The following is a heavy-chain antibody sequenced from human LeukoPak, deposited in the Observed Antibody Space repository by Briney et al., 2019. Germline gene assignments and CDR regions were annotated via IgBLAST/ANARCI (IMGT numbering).Heavy chain of an antibody. D-gene: IGHD2-21*02. Sequence: KPGGSLSLSCAASGFTFSNAWMSWVRQAPGKGLEWVGRIKRKTDGGTTDYAAPVKGRFTISRDDSKNTLYLQMNSLKTEDTAVYYCTRRGPCGGDCFNAFDIWGQGTMVTVSS. CDR2: IKRKTDGGTT. CDR1: GFTFSNAW. CDR3: TRRGPCGGDCFNAFDI. V-gene: IGHV3-15*01. J-gene: IGHJ3*02.